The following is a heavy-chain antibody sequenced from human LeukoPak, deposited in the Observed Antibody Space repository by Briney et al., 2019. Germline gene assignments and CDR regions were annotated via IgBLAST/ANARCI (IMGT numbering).Heavy chain of an antibody. D-gene: IGHD3-9*01. J-gene: IGHJ4*02. CDR2: INHSGST. V-gene: IGHV4-34*01. Sequence: PSETLSLTCAVYGGSFSGYYWSWIRQPPGKGLEWIGEINHSGSTNYNPSLKSRVTISVDTSKNQFSLKLSSVTAADTAVYYFAGGPRYALDYWGQGTLVTVSS. CDR3: AGGPRYALDY. CDR1: GGSFSGYY.